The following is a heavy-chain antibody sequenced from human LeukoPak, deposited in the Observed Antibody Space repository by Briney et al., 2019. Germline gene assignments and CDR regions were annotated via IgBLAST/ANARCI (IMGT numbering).Heavy chain of an antibody. J-gene: IGHJ6*03. CDR3: ARDKRWVRGFYYYYMDV. CDR2: IYYSGST. Sequence: PSETLSLTCTVSGYSISSGYYWGWIRQPPGKGLEWIGSIYYSGSTYYNPSLKSRVTISIDTSKNQFSLNLSSVTAADTAVYYCARDKRWVRGFYYYYMDVWGKGTTVTISS. V-gene: IGHV4-38-2*02. CDR1: GYSISSGYY. D-gene: IGHD3-10*01.